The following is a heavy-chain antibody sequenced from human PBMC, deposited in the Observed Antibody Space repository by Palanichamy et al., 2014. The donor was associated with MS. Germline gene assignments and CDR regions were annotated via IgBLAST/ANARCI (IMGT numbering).Heavy chain of an antibody. CDR1: GYTFIHYW. J-gene: IGHJ4*02. D-gene: IGHD3-9*01. Sequence: EVQLGQSGAEVKKPGESLRISCKGSGYTFIHYWISWFRQMPGKGLEWMGRIDPSDSHTNYSPSFKGHVTISVDKSINTAYLQWSSLKASDTAMYYCARHLTGYYSGGHYDGPDYWGQGTLVTVSS. CDR3: ARHLTGYYSGGHYDGPDY. V-gene: IGHV5-10-1*03. CDR2: IDPSDSHT.